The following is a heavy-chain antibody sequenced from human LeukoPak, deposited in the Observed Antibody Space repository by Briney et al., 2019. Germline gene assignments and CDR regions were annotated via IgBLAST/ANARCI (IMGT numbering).Heavy chain of an antibody. D-gene: IGHD2-2*01. CDR1: GGSISGSSYY. Sequence: PSETLSLTCTVSGGSISGSSYYWGWIRQPPGKGLEWIGSIYYSGSTYYNPSLKSRVTISVDTSENQFSLKLSSVTAADTAVYYCARDQVQYQLPNSFGYWGQGTLVTVSS. V-gene: IGHV4-39*07. CDR2: IYYSGST. J-gene: IGHJ4*02. CDR3: ARDQVQYQLPNSFGY.